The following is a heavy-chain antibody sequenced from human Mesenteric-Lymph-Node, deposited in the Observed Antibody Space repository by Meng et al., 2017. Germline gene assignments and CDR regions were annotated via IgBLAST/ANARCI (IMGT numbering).Heavy chain of an antibody. CDR2: IYHSGST. Sequence: VQLQESGPGLVKPSGTRSLTCAVSGGSISSSNWWSWVRQPPGKGLEWIGEIYHSGSTNYNPSLKSRVTISVDKSKNQFSLKLSSVTAADTAVYYCASGRKYCSSTSCYGQFDYWGQGTLVTVSS. J-gene: IGHJ4*02. CDR3: ASGRKYCSSTSCYGQFDY. D-gene: IGHD2-2*01. CDR1: GGSISSSNW. V-gene: IGHV4-4*02.